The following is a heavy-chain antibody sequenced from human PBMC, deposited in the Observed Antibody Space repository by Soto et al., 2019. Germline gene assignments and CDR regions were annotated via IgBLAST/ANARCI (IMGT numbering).Heavy chain of an antibody. J-gene: IGHJ4*02. CDR2: ISGSGGST. D-gene: IGHD6-13*01. Sequence: GGSLRLSCAASGFTFSSYAMSWVRQAPGKGLEWVSAISGSGGSTYYADSVKGRFTISRDNSKNTLYLQMNSLRAEDTAVYYCAKDGHSSSWKHYDYWGQGTLVTVSS. CDR3: AKDGHSSSWKHYDY. V-gene: IGHV3-23*01. CDR1: GFTFSSYA.